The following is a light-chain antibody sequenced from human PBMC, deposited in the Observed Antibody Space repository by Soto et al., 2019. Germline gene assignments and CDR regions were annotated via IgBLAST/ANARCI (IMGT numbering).Light chain of an antibody. CDR1: NIGSKS. V-gene: IGLV3-21*04. Sequence: SYELTQPPSVSMAPGKTARITCGGNNIGSKSVHWYQQKPGQAPVLVIYYDSDRPSGIPERFSGSNSGNTATLTISRVEAGDEADYYCQVWDSSSSLFGGGTKLTVL. CDR3: QVWDSSSSL. J-gene: IGLJ2*01. CDR2: YDS.